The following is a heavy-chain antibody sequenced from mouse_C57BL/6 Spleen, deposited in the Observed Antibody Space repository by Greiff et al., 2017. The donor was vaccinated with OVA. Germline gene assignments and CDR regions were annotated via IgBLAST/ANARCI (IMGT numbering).Heavy chain of an antibody. V-gene: IGHV1-55*01. Sequence: QVQLQQPGAELVKPGASVKMSCKASGYTFTSYWITWVKQRPGQGLEWIGDIYPGSGSTNYNEKFKSKATLTVDTSSSTAYMQLSSLTSEDSAVYYCARYDGYLLYWYCDVWGTGTTVTVSS. CDR3: ARYDGYLLYWYCDV. CDR2: IYPGSGST. D-gene: IGHD2-3*01. CDR1: GYTFTSYW. J-gene: IGHJ1*03.